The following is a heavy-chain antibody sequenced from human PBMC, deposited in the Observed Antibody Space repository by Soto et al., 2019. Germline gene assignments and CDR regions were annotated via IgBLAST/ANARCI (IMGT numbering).Heavy chain of an antibody. CDR3: ARVRGPYCGGDCYPPTPNWFDA. Sequence: PSETLSLACAVYGGSFSGYYCTWIRHPPGTGLESLVEINHSRSTTSNRYLESRVTISVDTSKNRFSLKLTSVTAADTAVYYCARVRGPYCGGDCYPPTPNWFDAWRQGTLGTVSS. J-gene: IGHJ5*02. V-gene: IGHV4-34*01. CDR1: GGSFSGYY. CDR2: INHSRST. D-gene: IGHD2-21*02.